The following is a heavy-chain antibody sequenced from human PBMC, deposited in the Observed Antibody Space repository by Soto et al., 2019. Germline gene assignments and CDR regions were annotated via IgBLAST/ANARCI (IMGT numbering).Heavy chain of an antibody. CDR1: GFTFSTYA. J-gene: IGHJ4*02. CDR3: AKAGDYHGSESYFAIDY. CDR2: ISGSGGRT. V-gene: IGHV3-23*01. D-gene: IGHD3-10*01. Sequence: EVQLLESGGVLVQTGGSLRLSCPASGFTFSTYAMTWARQAPGKGLEWVSSISGSGGRTSYADAVKGRFTISRDNSKKTLYLQTNSLRAEDTAVYYCAKAGDYHGSESYFAIDYWGQGTLVPVSS.